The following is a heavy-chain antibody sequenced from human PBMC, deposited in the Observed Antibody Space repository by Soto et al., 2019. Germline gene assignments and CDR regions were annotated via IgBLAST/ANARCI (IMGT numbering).Heavy chain of an antibody. CDR3: ARHLSHYYYYMDV. D-gene: IGHD3-3*02. J-gene: IGHJ6*03. CDR1: GFTFSSYA. V-gene: IGHV3-30-3*01. Sequence: GGSQRLSYAASGFTFSSYAMHWVRQAPGKGLEWVAVISYDGSNKYYADSVKGRFTISRDNSKNHFSLKLSSVTAADTAVYYCARHLSHYYYYMDVWGKGTTVTVSS. CDR2: ISYDGSNK.